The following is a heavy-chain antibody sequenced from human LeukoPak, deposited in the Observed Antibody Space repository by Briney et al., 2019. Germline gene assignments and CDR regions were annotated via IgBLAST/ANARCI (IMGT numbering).Heavy chain of an antibody. D-gene: IGHD7-27*01. CDR3: ARDRLTGDNFDY. J-gene: IGHJ4*02. Sequence: GGSLRLSCAASGFTFSSYGMHWVRQAPGRGLEWAAVIWYDGSNKYYADSVKGRFTISRDNSKNTLYLQMNSLRAEDTAVYYCARDRLTGDNFDYWGQGTLVTVSS. V-gene: IGHV3-33*01. CDR2: IWYDGSNK. CDR1: GFTFSSYG.